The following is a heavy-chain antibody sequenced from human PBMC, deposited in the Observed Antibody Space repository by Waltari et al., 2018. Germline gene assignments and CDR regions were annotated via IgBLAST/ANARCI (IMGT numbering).Heavy chain of an antibody. V-gene: IGHV4-4*07. J-gene: IGHJ4*02. CDR2: IYTGRHP. CDR3: AREVLPNATIWRSYVDY. D-gene: IGHD5-12*01. CDR1: GDSISSYY. Sequence: QVQLQESGPGLVKPSETLSLTCTVSGDSISSYYWSWIRQPAGKGLEYIGRIYTGRHPNYNPALESRGTMARDTSKNECSLKVSSVTAADTAVYYCAREVLPNATIWRSYVDYWGQGSLVTVSS.